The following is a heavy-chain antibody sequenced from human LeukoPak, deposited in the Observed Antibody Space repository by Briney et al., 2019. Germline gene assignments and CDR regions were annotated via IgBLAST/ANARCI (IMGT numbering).Heavy chain of an antibody. J-gene: IGHJ4*02. CDR2: INSDGSST. CDR1: GFTFSSYA. D-gene: IGHD6-19*01. Sequence: GGSLRLSCAASGFTFSSYAMSWVRQAPGKGLVWVSRINSDGSSTSYADSVKGRFTISRDNAKNTLYLQTNSLRAEDTAVYYCARGAVAGSFDYWGQGTLVTVSA. V-gene: IGHV3-74*01. CDR3: ARGAVAGSFDY.